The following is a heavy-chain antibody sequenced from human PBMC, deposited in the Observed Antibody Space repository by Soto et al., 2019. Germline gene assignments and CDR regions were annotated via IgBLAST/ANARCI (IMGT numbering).Heavy chain of an antibody. J-gene: IGHJ4*02. D-gene: IGHD3-3*01. V-gene: IGHV3-23*01. CDR1: GFTFSSYA. Sequence: GGSLRLSCAASGFTFSSYAMSWVRQAPGKGLEWVSAIRGSGGSTYYADSVKGRFTISRDNSKNTLYLQMNSLRAEDTAVYYCAKEPAPLYDFWSGYYDYWGQGTLVTVSS. CDR2: IRGSGGST. CDR3: AKEPAPLYDFWSGYYDY.